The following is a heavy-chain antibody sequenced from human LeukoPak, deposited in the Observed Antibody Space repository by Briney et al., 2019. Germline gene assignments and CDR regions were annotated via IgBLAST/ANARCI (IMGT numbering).Heavy chain of an antibody. J-gene: IGHJ4*02. V-gene: IGHV1-18*04. CDR1: GYTFTDYY. CDR2: ISAYNGNT. Sequence: GASVKVSCKASGYTFTDYYMHWVRQAPGQGLEWMGWISAYNGNTNYAQKFQGRVTMTTDTSTSTAYMELRSLRSDDTAVFYCAGGIASTGRYYFDYWGQGTLVTVSS. D-gene: IGHD6-13*01. CDR3: AGGIASTGRYYFDY.